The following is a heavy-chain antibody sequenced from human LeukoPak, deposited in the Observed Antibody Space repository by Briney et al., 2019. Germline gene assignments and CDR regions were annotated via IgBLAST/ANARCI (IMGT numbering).Heavy chain of an antibody. CDR2: INPSGGST. Sequence: VASVKVSCKASGYIFTSYYMHWVRQAPGQGLEWMGIINPSGGSTSYAQKFQDRLIKTRDTYPNKLYIDLNSLRSDDAPVYYCASGCLRGSGFDYWGQGTLVTVSS. V-gene: IGHV1-46*01. CDR3: ASGCLRGSGFDY. J-gene: IGHJ4*02. D-gene: IGHD3-10*01. CDR1: GYIFTSYY.